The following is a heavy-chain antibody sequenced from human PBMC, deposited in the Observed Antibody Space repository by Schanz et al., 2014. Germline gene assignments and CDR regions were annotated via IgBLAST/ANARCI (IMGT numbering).Heavy chain of an antibody. V-gene: IGHV1-46*03. D-gene: IGHD2-15*01. CDR1: GYTFTSYY. CDR2: INPSVGNT. Sequence: QVQLVQSAPEVKKPGASVKVSCKASGYTFTSYYMHWVRQAPGQGLEWMGIINPSVGNTNYAQKFRGRVTMTRDTSTSTVYMELSSLRSEDTAVYFCARGSLAGYVALLMAANDYWGQGTLLTVSS. J-gene: IGHJ4*02. CDR3: ARGSLAGYVALLMAANDY.